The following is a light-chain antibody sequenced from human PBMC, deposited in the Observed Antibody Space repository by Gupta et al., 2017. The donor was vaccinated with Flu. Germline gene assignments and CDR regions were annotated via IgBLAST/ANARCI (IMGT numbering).Light chain of an antibody. CDR2: AAS. Sequence: DIQTTQSPFSLSASVGDRVTITCRASQSISSYLNWYQQKPGKAPKLLIYAASRLESGVPSRFSDSGYGTDFTLTISRLQPEDYATYYCQQSYNTPITFGGGTKVEIK. V-gene: IGKV1-39*01. J-gene: IGKJ4*01. CDR1: QSISSY. CDR3: QQSYNTPIT.